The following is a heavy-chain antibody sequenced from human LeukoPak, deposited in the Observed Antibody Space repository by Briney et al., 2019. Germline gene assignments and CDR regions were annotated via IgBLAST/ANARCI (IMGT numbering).Heavy chain of an antibody. CDR2: IGYDGRNK. CDR1: GFTSSSYG. CDR3: AKDNAYYYADY. V-gene: IGHV3-30*02. D-gene: IGHD3-10*01. J-gene: IGHJ4*02. Sequence: PGGSLRLSCAASGFTSSSYGIHWVRQAPGKGLEWVTFIGYDGRNKYYADSVKGRFTISRDNSKNTLYLQMNSLRAEDTAVYYCAKDNAYYYADYWGQGTLVTVSS.